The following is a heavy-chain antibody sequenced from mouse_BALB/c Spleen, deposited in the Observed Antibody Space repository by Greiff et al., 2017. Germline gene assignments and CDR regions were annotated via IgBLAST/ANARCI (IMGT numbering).Heavy chain of an antibody. CDR2: IYPGNSDT. D-gene: IGHD2-2*01. J-gene: IGHJ2*01. CDR1: GYSFTSYW. Sequence: EVQLQQSGTVLARPGASVKMSCKASGYSFTSYWMHWVKQRPGQGLEWIGAIYPGNSDTSYNQKFKGKAKLTAVTSASTAYMELSSLTNEDSAVYYCTRGNAYGSFDYWGQGTTLTVSS. V-gene: IGHV1-5*01. CDR3: TRGNAYGSFDY.